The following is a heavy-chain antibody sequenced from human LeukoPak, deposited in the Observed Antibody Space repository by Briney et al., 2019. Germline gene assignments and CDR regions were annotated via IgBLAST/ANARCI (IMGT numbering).Heavy chain of an antibody. D-gene: IGHD6-13*01. J-gene: IGHJ6*02. CDR1: GFTVSSNY. Sequence: PGGSLRLSCAASGFTVSSNYMSWVRQAPGKGLEWVSVIYSGGSTYYADSVKGRFTISRDNSKNTLYLQMNSLRAEDTAVYYCATQYSSSPYYYGMDVWGQGTTVTVSS. V-gene: IGHV3-53*01. CDR3: ATQYSSSPYYYGMDV. CDR2: IYSGGST.